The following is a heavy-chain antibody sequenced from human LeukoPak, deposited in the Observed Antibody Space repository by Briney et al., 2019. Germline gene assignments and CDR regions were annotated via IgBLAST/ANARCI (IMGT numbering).Heavy chain of an antibody. D-gene: IGHD2-2*01. J-gene: IGHJ4*02. V-gene: IGHV1-69*01. Sequence: SVKVSCKSSGGTFSSYAISWVRQAPGQGLEWMGGIIPMFRTANYAQKFQGRVTITADESTSTAYMELSSLRAEDTAVYYCARQIVVVPAATTDLFDYWGQGTLVTVSS. CDR3: ARQIVVVPAATTDLFDY. CDR1: GGTFSSYA. CDR2: IIPMFRTA.